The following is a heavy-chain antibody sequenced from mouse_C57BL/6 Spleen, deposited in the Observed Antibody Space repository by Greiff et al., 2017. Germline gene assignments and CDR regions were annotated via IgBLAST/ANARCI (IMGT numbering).Heavy chain of an antibody. Sequence: VQLKESGGDLVKPGGSLKLSCAASGFTFSSYGMSWVRQTPDKRLEWVATISSGGSYTYYPDSVKGRFTISRDNAKNTLYLQMSSLKSEDTAMYYCARHGITTEYYFDYWGQGTTLTVSS. CDR3: ARHGITTEYYFDY. D-gene: IGHD2-4*01. V-gene: IGHV5-6*01. J-gene: IGHJ2*01. CDR1: GFTFSSYG. CDR2: ISSGGSYT.